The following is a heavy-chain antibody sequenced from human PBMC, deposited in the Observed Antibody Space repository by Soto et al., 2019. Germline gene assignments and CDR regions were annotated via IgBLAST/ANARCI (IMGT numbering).Heavy chain of an antibody. CDR1: GYTFTGYD. D-gene: IGHD1-26*01. CDR2: MNPNSGNT. CDR3: AGEKVGTTGIDF. J-gene: IGHJ4*02. Sequence: QAPLVQSGAEVKKPGASVKVSCKASGYTFTGYDINWVRQATGQGLEWMGWMNPNSGNTGYAQNFQGRVTMTRDNSITTAYMDLTSLRDDDSAVYYCAGEKVGTTGIDFWGQGTLVTVSS. V-gene: IGHV1-8*01.